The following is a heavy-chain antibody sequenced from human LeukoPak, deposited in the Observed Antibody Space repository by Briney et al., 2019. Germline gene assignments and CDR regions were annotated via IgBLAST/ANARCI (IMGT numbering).Heavy chain of an antibody. Sequence: ASVKVSCKASGYTFTSYGISWVRQAPGQGLEWMGRISAYNGNTNYAQKLQGRVTMTTDTSTSTAYMELRSLRSDDTAVYYCARDRSRIAVAIGAFDIWGQGTMVTVSS. V-gene: IGHV1-18*01. CDR1: GYTFTSYG. CDR3: ARDRSRIAVAIGAFDI. D-gene: IGHD6-19*01. J-gene: IGHJ3*02. CDR2: ISAYNGNT.